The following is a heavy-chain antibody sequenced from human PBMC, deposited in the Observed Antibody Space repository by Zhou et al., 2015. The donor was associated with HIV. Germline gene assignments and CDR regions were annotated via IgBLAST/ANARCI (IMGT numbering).Heavy chain of an antibody. CDR2: IIPIVGTT. CDR3: ARGYCSSTSCYLGVTKHYYFGMDV. J-gene: IGHJ6*02. D-gene: IGHD2-2*01. Sequence: QVQLVQSGAEVKKPGSSVKVSCKASGDSFDNFGFSWIRHAPGQGLEWMGGIIPIVGTTNYAQKFRGKVTITADKSTNTAYMELSSLRSGDTAVYYCARGYCSSTSCYLGVTKHYYFGMDVWGQGTTVTVSS. CDR1: GDSFDNFG. V-gene: IGHV1-69*06.